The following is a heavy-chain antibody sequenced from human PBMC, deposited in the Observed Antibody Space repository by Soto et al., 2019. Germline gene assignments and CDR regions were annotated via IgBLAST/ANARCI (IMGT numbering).Heavy chain of an antibody. D-gene: IGHD3-3*01. V-gene: IGHV2-26*01. J-gene: IGHJ6*02. CDR1: GFSLKNARMG. CDR2: IFSSDEK. Sequence: GPTLVNPTETLPLTCTVSGFSLKNARMGVSWIRQPPGKALEWLAHIFSSDEKSYSTSLKSRLTISKDTSKSQVVLTMTNMGPVATATYYCARSTYHYFWSGPRPTQGYYYGIDVWYQETTVPVYS. CDR3: ARSTYHYFWSGPRPTQGYYYGIDV.